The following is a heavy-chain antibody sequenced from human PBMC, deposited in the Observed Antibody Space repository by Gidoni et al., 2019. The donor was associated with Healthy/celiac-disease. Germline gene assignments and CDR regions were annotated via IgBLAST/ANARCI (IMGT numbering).Heavy chain of an antibody. CDR2: FDPEDGET. Sequence: QVKLVQSGAEVKKPGASVTVSCRASGYTLTELSMHWLRQSPGKGLEWMGGFDPEDGETIYAQKFQGRVTMNEDTSTDTAYMELSSLRSEDTAVYYGATGSAAARTPHFDYWGQGTLVTVSS. CDR1: GYTLTELS. J-gene: IGHJ4*02. V-gene: IGHV1-24*01. CDR3: ATGSAAARTPHFDY. D-gene: IGHD6-13*01.